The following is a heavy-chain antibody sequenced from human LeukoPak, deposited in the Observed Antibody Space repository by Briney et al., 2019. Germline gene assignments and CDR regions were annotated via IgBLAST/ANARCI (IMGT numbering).Heavy chain of an antibody. V-gene: IGHV1-46*01. CDR3: ARARLRWPIDY. J-gene: IGHJ4*02. Sequence: GASVKVSCKASGCTFTSYYMHWVRQAPGQGLEWMGIINPSGGSTSYAQKFQGRVTMTRDTSTSTVYMELSSLRSEDTAVYYCARARLRWPIDYWGQGTLVTVSS. CDR1: GCTFTSYY. CDR2: INPSGGST. D-gene: IGHD4-23*01.